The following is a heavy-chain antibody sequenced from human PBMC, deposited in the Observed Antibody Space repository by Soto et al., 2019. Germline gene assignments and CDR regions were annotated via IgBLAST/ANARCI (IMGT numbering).Heavy chain of an antibody. V-gene: IGHV1-69*02. CDR2: IIPIVGIA. Sequence: SVKVSCKASGGTFSSYTISWVRQAPGQGLEWMGRIIPIVGIANYAQKFQGRVTITADKSTSTAYMELSSLRSEDTAVYYCASGTRGYSGYDAAFDIWGQGTMVTVSS. CDR1: GGTFSSYT. CDR3: ASGTRGYSGYDAAFDI. D-gene: IGHD5-12*01. J-gene: IGHJ3*02.